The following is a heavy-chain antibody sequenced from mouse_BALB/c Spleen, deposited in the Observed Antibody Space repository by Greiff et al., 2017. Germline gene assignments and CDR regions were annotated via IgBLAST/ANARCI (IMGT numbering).Heavy chain of an antibody. V-gene: IGHV1-69*02. J-gene: IGHJ2*01. D-gene: IGHD2-1*01. Sequence: QVQLQQPGAELVKPGAPVKLSCKASGYTFTSYWMNWVKQRPGRGLEWIGRIDPSDSETHYNQKFKDKATLTVDKSSSTAYMQLSSPTSEDSAVYYCARGLYGIDYGGQGTTLTVSS. CDR3: ARGLYGIDY. CDR2: IDPSDSET. CDR1: GYTFTSYW.